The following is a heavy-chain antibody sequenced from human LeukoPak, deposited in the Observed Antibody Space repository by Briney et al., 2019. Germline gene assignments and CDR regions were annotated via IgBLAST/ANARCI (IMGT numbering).Heavy chain of an antibody. V-gene: IGHV3-30*02. CDR1: GFTFSSYG. CDR3: AKGTTPPKAGFDP. Sequence: GGSLRLSCAASGFTFSSYGMHWVRQAPGKGLEWVAFIRYDGSNKYYADSVKGRFTISRDNSKNTLYLQMNGLRAEDTAVYYCAKGTTPPKAGFDPWGQGTLVTVSS. CDR2: IRYDGSNK. D-gene: IGHD2-2*01. J-gene: IGHJ5*02.